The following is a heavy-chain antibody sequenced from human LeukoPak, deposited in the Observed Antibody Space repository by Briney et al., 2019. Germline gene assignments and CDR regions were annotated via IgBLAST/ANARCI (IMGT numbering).Heavy chain of an antibody. Sequence: PPETLSLTCAVYGGSFSGYYWSWIRQPPGKGLEWIGEINRSGSTNYNPSLKSRVTISVDTSKNQSSLKLSSVTAADTAVYYCARAITYYELFTGYSREYYFDDWGQGILVTVSS. D-gene: IGHD3-9*01. V-gene: IGHV4-34*01. CDR2: INRSGST. J-gene: IGHJ4*02. CDR1: GGSFSGYY. CDR3: ARAITYYELFTGYSREYYFDD.